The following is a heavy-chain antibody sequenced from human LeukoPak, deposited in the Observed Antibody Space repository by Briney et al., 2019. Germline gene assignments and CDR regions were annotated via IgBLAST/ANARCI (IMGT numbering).Heavy chain of an antibody. CDR1: GGSISSYY. CDR3: ARQEDCSSTSCYPKAFDV. CDR2: IYYSGST. V-gene: IGHV4-59*08. J-gene: IGHJ3*01. Sequence: SETLSLTCTVSGGSISSYYWSWIRQPPGKGLEWIGYIYYSGSTNYNPSLKSRVTISVDTSKNQFSLKLSSVTAADTAVYYCARQEDCSSTSCYPKAFDVWGQGTMVIVSS. D-gene: IGHD2-2*01.